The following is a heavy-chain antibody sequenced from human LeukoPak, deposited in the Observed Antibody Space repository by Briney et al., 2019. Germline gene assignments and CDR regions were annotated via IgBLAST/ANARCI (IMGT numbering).Heavy chain of an antibody. J-gene: IGHJ4*02. D-gene: IGHD3-10*01. CDR2: IHSSRGT. CDR1: GGSISNYY. V-gene: IGHV4-59*12. CDR3: ARDDGEGIDY. Sequence: PSETLSLTCTVSGGSISNYYWSWIRQPPGKGLEWIGYIHSSRGTNYNPSLKRRVTISPDTSRNQFSLKLSSVTAADTAVYYCARDDGEGIDYWGQGTLVTVSS.